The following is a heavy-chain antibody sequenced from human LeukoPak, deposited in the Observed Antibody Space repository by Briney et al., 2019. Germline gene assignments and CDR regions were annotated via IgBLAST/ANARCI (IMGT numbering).Heavy chain of an antibody. CDR2: ISYDGSNK. J-gene: IGHJ4*02. V-gene: IGHV3-30-3*02. CDR3: ANEEEGDIVVVPATTGH. CDR1: GFTFSSYA. Sequence: GGSLRLSCAASGFTFSSYAMHWVRQAPGKGLEWVAVISYDGSNKYYADSVKGRFTISRDNSKNTLYLQMNSLRADDTALYYCANEEEGDIVVVPATTGHWGQGTLVTVSS. D-gene: IGHD2-2*01.